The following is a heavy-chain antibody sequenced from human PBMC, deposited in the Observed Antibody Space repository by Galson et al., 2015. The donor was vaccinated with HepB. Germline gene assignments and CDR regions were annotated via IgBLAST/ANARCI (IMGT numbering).Heavy chain of an antibody. D-gene: IGHD3-10*01. V-gene: IGHV2-5*02. J-gene: IGHJ4*02. CDR3: AHRLIGDSGSYYFDY. Sequence: PALVKPTQTLTQPCTFSGFSLSTSRVGVGWLRQPPGKALEWLALFYWDDDKRYSPSLQSRLTITKDSSRNQVVLTMTNMDPVDTATYYCAHRLIGDSGSYYFDYWGQGSLVIVSS. CDR2: FYWDDDK. CDR1: GFSLSTSRVG.